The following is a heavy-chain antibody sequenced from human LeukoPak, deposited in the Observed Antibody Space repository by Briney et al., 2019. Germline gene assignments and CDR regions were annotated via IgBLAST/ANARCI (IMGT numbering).Heavy chain of an antibody. CDR3: ASGRKYSSSWYYFDY. D-gene: IGHD6-13*01. J-gene: IGHJ4*02. Sequence: SETLSLTCTVSGGSISSSSYYWGWIRQPPGKGLEWIGSIYYSGSTYYTPSLKSRVTISVDTSKNQFSLKLSSVTAADTAVYYCASGRKYSSSWYYFDYWGQGTLVTASS. CDR1: GGSISSSSYY. CDR2: IYYSGST. V-gene: IGHV4-39*07.